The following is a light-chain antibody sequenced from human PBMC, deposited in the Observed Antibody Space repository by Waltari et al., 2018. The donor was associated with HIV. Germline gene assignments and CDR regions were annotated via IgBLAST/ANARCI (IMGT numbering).Light chain of an antibody. CDR2: AAS. J-gene: IGKJ4*01. V-gene: IGKV1-12*01. CDR3: QQAKSFPHT. Sequence: DIQMAQSPSSVSASVGDRVPITCRASQGIQEGLAGYQQRPAKAPTLLGYAASRLQRGVPARFNGSGSGLDFTLTITDFQPDDSAIYYCQQAKSFPHTFGGGTRVEI. CDR1: QGIQEG.